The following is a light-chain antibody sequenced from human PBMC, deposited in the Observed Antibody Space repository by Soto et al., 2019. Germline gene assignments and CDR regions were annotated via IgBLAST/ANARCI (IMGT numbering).Light chain of an antibody. Sequence: EILLTQSPATLSLSPGDRATISCRASQSISTNLAWYQQHRGQPPRLLIYDASTMATGIPARFSGSGFGTAFTLTISSIEPEDFAVYYCQHRSKLPPLTFGGGTTVEMK. CDR1: QSISTN. V-gene: IGKV3-11*01. J-gene: IGKJ4*01. CDR3: QHRSKLPPLT. CDR2: DAS.